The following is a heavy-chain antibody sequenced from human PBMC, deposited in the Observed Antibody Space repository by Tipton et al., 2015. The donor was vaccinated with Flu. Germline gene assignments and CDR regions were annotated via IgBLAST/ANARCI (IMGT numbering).Heavy chain of an antibody. J-gene: IGHJ4*02. CDR2: VSRTGST. CDR1: GDSVSSDYY. D-gene: IGHD2-2*01. CDR3: ARTTTDWSSFDY. V-gene: IGHV4-38-2*01. Sequence: LRLSCAVSGDSVSSDYYWGWIRQFPGKGLEWIGTVSRTGSTIYNPSLMSRVTISIDTSKNQFSLNLSSVTAADTAVYFCARTTTDWSSFDYWGQGTLVTVSS.